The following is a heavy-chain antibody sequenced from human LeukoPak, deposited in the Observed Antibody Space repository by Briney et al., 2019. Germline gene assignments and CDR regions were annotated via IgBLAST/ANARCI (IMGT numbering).Heavy chain of an antibody. D-gene: IGHD3-3*01. CDR3: ARGLSSIFGVASSYFDY. CDR2: IYYSGST. V-gene: IGHV4-59*01. Sequence: KASETLSLTCTVSGSSISSYYWSWIRQPPGKGLEWIGYIYYSGSTNYNPSLKSRVTISVDTSKNQFSLKLSSVTAADTAVYYCARGLSSIFGVASSYFDYWGQGTLVTVSS. CDR1: GSSISSYY. J-gene: IGHJ4*02.